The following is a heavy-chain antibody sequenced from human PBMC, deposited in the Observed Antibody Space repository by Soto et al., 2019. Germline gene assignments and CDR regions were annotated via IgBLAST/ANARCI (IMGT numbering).Heavy chain of an antibody. CDR2: IDIGGNT. CDR3: ARGRGSTGYLGREHYFDY. V-gene: IGHV3-66*01. J-gene: IGHJ4*02. CDR1: GFSVTNNY. D-gene: IGHD2-2*01. Sequence: EVQVVESGGGLVQPGGSLRLSCAASGFSVTNNYMNWVRQAPGKGLEWVSIIDIGGNTYYADSVKDRFTISRDNSRNTRYLHMDSRRAEDTAVYYCARGRGSTGYLGREHYFDYWGQGTLVTVSP.